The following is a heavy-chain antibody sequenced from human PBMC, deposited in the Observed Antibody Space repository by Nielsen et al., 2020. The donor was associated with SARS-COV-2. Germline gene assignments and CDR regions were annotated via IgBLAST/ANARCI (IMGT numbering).Heavy chain of an antibody. D-gene: IGHD6-13*01. Sequence: SVKVSCKASGGTFSSYAISWVRQAPGQGLEWMGGIIPIFGTANYAQKLQGRVTMTTDTSTSTAYMELRSLRSDDTAVYYCARDPYSSSLDYWGQGTLVTVSS. V-gene: IGHV1-69*05. J-gene: IGHJ4*02. CDR1: GGTFSSYA. CDR2: IIPIFGTA. CDR3: ARDPYSSSLDY.